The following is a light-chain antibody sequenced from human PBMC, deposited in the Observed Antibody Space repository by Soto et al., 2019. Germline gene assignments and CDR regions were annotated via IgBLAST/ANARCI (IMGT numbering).Light chain of an antibody. J-gene: IGKJ1*01. CDR1: QSVSSSY. Sequence: EIELTQSPGTLSLSPGKRATLSCRASQSVSSSYLAWYQQKPGQTPRLLIHGVSSRATGIPDRFSGSGSGTDFTLTISRLEPEDFAVYYCQQYGKSPWTFGQGTKVEIK. CDR2: GVS. CDR3: QQYGKSPWT. V-gene: IGKV3-20*01.